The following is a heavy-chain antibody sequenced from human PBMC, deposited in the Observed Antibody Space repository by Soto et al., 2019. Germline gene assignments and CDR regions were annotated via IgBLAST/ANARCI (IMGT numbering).Heavy chain of an antibody. Sequence: EVQLVESGGGLVKPGGSLRLSCAASGFTFSSYSMNWVRQAPGKGLEWVSSISSSSSYIYYADSVKGRFTISRDNAKNSLYLQMNSLRGEDTAVYYCARDLTTVHWYFDLWGRGTLVTVSS. CDR3: ARDLTTVHWYFDL. J-gene: IGHJ2*01. CDR1: GFTFSSYS. D-gene: IGHD4-17*01. CDR2: ISSSSSYI. V-gene: IGHV3-21*01.